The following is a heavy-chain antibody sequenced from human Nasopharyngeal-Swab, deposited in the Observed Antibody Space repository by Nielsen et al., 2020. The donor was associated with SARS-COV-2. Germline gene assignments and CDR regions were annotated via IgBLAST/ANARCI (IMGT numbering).Heavy chain of an antibody. J-gene: IGHJ5*01. D-gene: IGHD2/OR15-2a*01. V-gene: IGHV4-59*01. CDR2: IFYSWST. CDR3: ARRGNSYGGNWFDS. Sequence: SETLSLTCTVPGGSISGYYWSWIRQPPGKGLEWIGHIFYSWSTTYNPSLRSRVTISVDTSKNQFSLRLSSVTAADTAVYFCARRGNSYGGNWFDSWGLGSLVVVSS. CDR1: GGSISGYY.